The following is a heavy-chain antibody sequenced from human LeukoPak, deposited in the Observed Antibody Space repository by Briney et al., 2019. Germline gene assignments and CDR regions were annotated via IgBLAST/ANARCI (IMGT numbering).Heavy chain of an antibody. CDR3: VGGRVWLAFDS. V-gene: IGHV4-59*01. D-gene: IGHD5-18*01. Sequence: SESLSLTCTVSGGSISSDYWSWIRQPPGKGLEWIGNMYHSRTTNYNPSLRSRVSISVDTSKNQFSLELSSVTAADTAVYYCVGGRVWLAFDSWGQGTLVTVSS. CDR2: MYHSRTT. CDR1: GGSISSDY. J-gene: IGHJ4*02.